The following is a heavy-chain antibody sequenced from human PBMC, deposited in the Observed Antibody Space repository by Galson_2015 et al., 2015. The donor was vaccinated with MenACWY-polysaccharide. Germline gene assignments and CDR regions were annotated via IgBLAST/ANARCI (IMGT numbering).Heavy chain of an antibody. Sequence: SLRLSCAGSGFTFGGNGLHWVRQAPGKGLEWVALIRNDGRKHYPDAVKGRFTISRDNSKNTLYLQMNSLRPEDTAVYYCARNPSRLDIAAASHWGQGARVSVSS. CDR1: GFTFGGNG. CDR2: IRNDGRK. CDR3: ARNPSRLDIAAASH. V-gene: IGHV3-30*02. D-gene: IGHD6-13*01. J-gene: IGHJ4*02.